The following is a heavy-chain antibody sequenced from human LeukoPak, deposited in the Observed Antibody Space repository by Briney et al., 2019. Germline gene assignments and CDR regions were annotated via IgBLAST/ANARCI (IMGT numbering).Heavy chain of an antibody. V-gene: IGHV4-34*01. J-gene: IGHJ4*02. CDR1: GGSFSGYY. Sequence: PSETLSLTCAVYGGSFSGYYWSWIRQPPGKGLEWIGEINHSGSTNYNPSLKSRVTISVDTSKNQFSLKLSSVTAADTAVCYCADTLFGGVPSWGQGTLVTVSS. CDR3: ADTLFGGVPS. CDR2: INHSGST. D-gene: IGHD3-16*01.